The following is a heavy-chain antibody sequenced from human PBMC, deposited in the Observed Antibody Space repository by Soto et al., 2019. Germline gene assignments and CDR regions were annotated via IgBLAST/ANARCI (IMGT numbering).Heavy chain of an antibody. J-gene: IGHJ5*02. V-gene: IGHV4-4*07. CDR3: ARDKSWFDP. Sequence: SETLSLTCTVSGDSINSYYWSWIRQPAGKGLEWIGRMSTSGSTNYNPSLKSRVTMSVDTSKNQLSLKLSSVTAADTAVYYCARDKSWFDPWGQGTLVTVSS. CDR2: MSTSGST. CDR1: GDSINSYY.